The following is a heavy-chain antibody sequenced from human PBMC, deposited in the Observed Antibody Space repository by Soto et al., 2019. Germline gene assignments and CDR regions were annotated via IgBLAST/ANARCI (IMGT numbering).Heavy chain of an antibody. V-gene: IGHV4-4*02. CDR2: IYHSGST. D-gene: IGHD6-19*01. CDR3: ARVIAVAGRDWFDP. J-gene: IGHJ5*02. CDR1: GGSISSSNW. Sequence: SETLSLTCAVSGGSISSSNWWSWVRQPPGKGLEWIGEIYHSGSTNYNPSLKSRVTISVDKSKNQFSLKLSSVTVADTAVYYCARVIAVAGRDWFDPWGQGTLVTVSS.